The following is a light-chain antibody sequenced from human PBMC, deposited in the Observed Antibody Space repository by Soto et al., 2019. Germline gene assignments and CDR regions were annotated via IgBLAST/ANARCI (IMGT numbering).Light chain of an antibody. V-gene: IGLV2-23*01. Sequence: QSVLTQPASVSGSPGQSITISCTGTSSDVGSYNLVSWYRQYPGKAPKLMIYEGSKRPSGVSDRFSGSKSGNTASLTISGLQAEDEADYYCSSYAGTVTYVFGSGTKV. J-gene: IGLJ1*01. CDR2: EGS. CDR1: SSDVGSYNL. CDR3: SSYAGTVTYV.